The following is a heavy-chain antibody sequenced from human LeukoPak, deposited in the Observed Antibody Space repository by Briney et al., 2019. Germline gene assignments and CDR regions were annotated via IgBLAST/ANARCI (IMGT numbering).Heavy chain of an antibody. CDR2: IEQDGSEK. Sequence: PGGSLRLSCAASGFTFARYWMTWVRQDPGKGLEWVANIEQDGSEKYDVDSVKGRFTISRDNAKKSLYLQMNNLRAEDTAVYHCAREVRRIVGATIAFDIWGQGTTVTVSS. V-gene: IGHV3-7*01. J-gene: IGHJ3*02. D-gene: IGHD1-26*01. CDR3: AREVRRIVGATIAFDI. CDR1: GFTFARYW.